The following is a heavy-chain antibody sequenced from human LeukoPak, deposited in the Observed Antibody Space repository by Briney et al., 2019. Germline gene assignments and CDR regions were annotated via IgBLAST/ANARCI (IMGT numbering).Heavy chain of an antibody. J-gene: IGHJ4*02. CDR2: ISSGSTYM. V-gene: IGHV3-21*01. Sequence: GGSLRLSCAASGFTFSSYSMNWVRQAPGKGLEWVSSISSGSTYMYYADSVKGRFTISRDSAENTLYLQMNSLRAEDTAVYYCARGTAGYHSSYFDYWGQGTLVTVSS. CDR1: GFTFSSYS. D-gene: IGHD3-16*02. CDR3: ARGTAGYHSSYFDY.